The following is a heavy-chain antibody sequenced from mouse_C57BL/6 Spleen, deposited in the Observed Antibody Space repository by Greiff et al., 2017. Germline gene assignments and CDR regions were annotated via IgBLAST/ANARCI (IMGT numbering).Heavy chain of an antibody. D-gene: IGHD1-1*01. CDR1: GYTFTDYN. Sequence: EVQLQQSGPELVKPGASVKMSCKASGYTFTDYNMHWVKQSHGKSLEWIGYINPNNGGTSYNQKFKGKATLTVNKSSSTAYMELRSLTSEDSAVYYCAREGYYYGSSYLPWFAYWGQGTLVTVSA. J-gene: IGHJ3*01. V-gene: IGHV1-22*01. CDR2: INPNNGGT. CDR3: AREGYYYGSSYLPWFAY.